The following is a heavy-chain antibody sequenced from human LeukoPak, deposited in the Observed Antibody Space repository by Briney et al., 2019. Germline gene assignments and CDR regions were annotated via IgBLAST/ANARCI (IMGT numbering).Heavy chain of an antibody. CDR3: ARDQSSSWSLSLDY. V-gene: IGHV3-21*05. CDR2: ISSSSSYT. Sequence: GGSLRLSCAASEFTFSSYSMNWVRQAPGKGLEWVSYISSSSSYTNYADSVKGRFTISRDNAKNSLYLQMNSLRAEDTAVYYCARDQSSSWSLSLDYWGQGTLVTVSS. CDR1: EFTFSSYS. D-gene: IGHD6-13*01. J-gene: IGHJ4*02.